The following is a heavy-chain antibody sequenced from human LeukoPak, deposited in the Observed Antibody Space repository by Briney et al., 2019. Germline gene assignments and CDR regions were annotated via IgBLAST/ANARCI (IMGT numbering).Heavy chain of an antibody. J-gene: IGHJ4*02. V-gene: IGHV1-18*01. CDR2: ISAYNGNT. CDR3: ARDGRDYDILTGYYTFDY. D-gene: IGHD3-9*01. Sequence: ASVKVSCKASGYTFTSYGISWVRQAPGQGLEWMGWISAYNGNTNYAQKLQGRVTMTRDTSTSTVYMELGSLRSEDTAVYYCARDGRDYDILTGYYTFDYWGQGTLVTVSS. CDR1: GYTFTSYG.